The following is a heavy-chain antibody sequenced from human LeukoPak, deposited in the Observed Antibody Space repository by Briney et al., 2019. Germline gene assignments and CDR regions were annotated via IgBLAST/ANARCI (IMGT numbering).Heavy chain of an antibody. CDR2: ISGSGGST. CDR3: AKGGYYYYTPELDF. CDR1: GFTFSSYA. J-gene: IGHJ4*02. D-gene: IGHD3-22*01. V-gene: IGHV3-23*01. Sequence: GGTLRLSCAASGFTFSSYAMSWVRQAPGKGLEWVSAISGSGGSTYYADSVKGRFTISRDNSKNTLYLQMNSLRAEDTAVYYCAKGGYYYYTPELDFWGQGTLVTVSS.